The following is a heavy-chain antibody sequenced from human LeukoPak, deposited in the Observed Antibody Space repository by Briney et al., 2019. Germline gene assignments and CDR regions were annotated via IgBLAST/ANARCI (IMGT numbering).Heavy chain of an antibody. CDR2: IYYSGST. Sequence: PSETLSLTCTVSGGSISSADYFWSWIRQPPGKGLEWIGYIYYSGSTYYKPSLKSRVTISLDTSKNQFSLKLSSVTAADTAVYYCARDEYYYDSSGYYYYMGVWGKGTTVTVSS. CDR3: ARDEYYYDSSGYYYYMGV. V-gene: IGHV4-30-4*01. D-gene: IGHD3-22*01. CDR1: GGSISSADYF. J-gene: IGHJ6*03.